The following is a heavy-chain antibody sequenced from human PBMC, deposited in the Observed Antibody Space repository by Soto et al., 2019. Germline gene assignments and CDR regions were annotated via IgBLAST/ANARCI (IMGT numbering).Heavy chain of an antibody. CDR2: IYHSGTT. D-gene: IGHD3-9*01. V-gene: IGHV4-38-2*02. J-gene: IGHJ5*02. CDR3: ARDGRGGRYFVP. Sequence: PADTLSLTCEVSGYSIKSGYYWGWIRQPPGKGLEWIGNIYHSGTTYYKSSLKSRLSISVDTSKNQFSLNLSSVTAADTAVYWCARDGRGGRYFVPWSQGPLVTVSS. CDR1: GYSIKSGYY.